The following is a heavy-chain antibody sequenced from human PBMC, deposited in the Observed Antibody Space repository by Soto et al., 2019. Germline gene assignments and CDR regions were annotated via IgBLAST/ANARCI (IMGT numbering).Heavy chain of an antibody. V-gene: IGHV3-15*01. Sequence: SLRLSCAASGFTFSNAWMSWVRQAPGKGLEWVGRIKSKTDGGTTDYAAPVKGRFTISRDDSKNTLYLQMNSLKTEDTAVYYCTTDAVAVAGTPYFDYWGQGTLVTVS. D-gene: IGHD6-19*01. CDR3: TTDAVAVAGTPYFDY. J-gene: IGHJ4*02. CDR2: IKSKTDGGTT. CDR1: GFTFSNAW.